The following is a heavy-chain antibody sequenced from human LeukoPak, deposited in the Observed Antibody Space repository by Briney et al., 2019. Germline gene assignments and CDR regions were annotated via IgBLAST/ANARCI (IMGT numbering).Heavy chain of an antibody. J-gene: IGHJ4*02. CDR2: IRWKSGSI. D-gene: IGHD3-10*01. Sequence: GGSLRLSCVASGFSFDDYAINWVRQTPGKGLEWVSGIRWKSGSIAYADSVKGRFTISRDNAKNSLYLQMNSLRTEDTALYYCAKDWGTMVRGFDYWGQGTLVTVSS. CDR3: AKDWGTMVRGFDY. V-gene: IGHV3-9*01. CDR1: GFSFDDYA.